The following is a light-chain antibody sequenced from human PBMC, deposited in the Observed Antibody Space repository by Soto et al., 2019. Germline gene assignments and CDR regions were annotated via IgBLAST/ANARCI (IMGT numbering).Light chain of an antibody. V-gene: IGKV1-27*01. CDR3: QKYNSASPDVT. CDR1: QGISNY. J-gene: IGKJ4*01. CDR2: AAS. Sequence: DIQMTQSPSSLSASVGDRVTITCRASQGISNYLAWYQQKPGKVPKLLIYAASTLQSGVSSRFSGSGSGTDFTLTISSLQPEDVATCYCQKYNSASPDVTFGGGTKVEIK.